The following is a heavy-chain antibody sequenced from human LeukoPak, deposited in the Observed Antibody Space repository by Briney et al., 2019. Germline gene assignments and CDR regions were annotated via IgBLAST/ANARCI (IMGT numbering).Heavy chain of an antibody. V-gene: IGHV3-30-3*01. J-gene: IGHJ4*02. CDR1: GFTFSSCA. D-gene: IGHD3-3*01. CDR3: ARVRYDFWSGYYDDY. CDR2: ISYDGSNK. Sequence: GESLRLSCAASGFTFSSCAMHWVRQAPGKRLEWVAVISYDGSNKYYADSVKGRFTISRDNSKNTLYLQMNSLRAEDTAVYYCARVRYDFWSGYYDDYWGQGTLVTVSS.